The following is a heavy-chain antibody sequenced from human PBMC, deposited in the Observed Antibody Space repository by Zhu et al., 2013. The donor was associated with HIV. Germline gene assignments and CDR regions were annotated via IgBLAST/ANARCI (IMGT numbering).Heavy chain of an antibody. CDR1: GGSFSGYY. Sequence: QVQLQQWGAGLLKPSETLSLTCAVYGGSFSGYYWSWIRQPPGKGLEWIGEINHSGSTNYNPSLKSRVTISVDTSKNQFSLKLSSVTAADTAVYYCARGVRYCSSTSCYVGFDYWGQGTLVTVSS. CDR3: ARGVRYCSSTSCYVGFDY. D-gene: IGHD2-2*01. J-gene: IGHJ4*02. CDR2: INHSGST. V-gene: IGHV4-34*01.